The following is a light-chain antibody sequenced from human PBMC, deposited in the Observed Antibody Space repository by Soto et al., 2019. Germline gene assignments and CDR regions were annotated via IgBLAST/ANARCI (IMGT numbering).Light chain of an antibody. CDR1: QSLLYSNGYNY. J-gene: IGKJ1*01. V-gene: IGKV2-28*01. CDR2: LGS. Sequence: DIVMTQSPLSLPVTPGEPASISCRSSQSLLYSNGYNYLDWYLQKPGQSPQLLIYLGSNRGSGVPDRLSGSGSGTDFTLKINRVEAEDVGVYYCMQALQIRTFGQGTKVEIK. CDR3: MQALQIRT.